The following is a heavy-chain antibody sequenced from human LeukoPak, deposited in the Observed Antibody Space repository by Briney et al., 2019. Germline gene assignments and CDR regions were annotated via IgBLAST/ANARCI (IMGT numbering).Heavy chain of an antibody. CDR3: ARHRPITGTTNAFDI. J-gene: IGHJ3*02. D-gene: IGHD1-20*01. CDR2: IYYSGST. Sequence: PSETLSLTCAVSGGSISSGGYSWSWIRQPPGKGLEWIVYIYYSGSTNYNPSLKSRVTISVDTSKNQFSLKLSSVTAADTAVYYCARHRPITGTTNAFDIWGQGTMVTVSS. CDR1: GGSISSGGYS. V-gene: IGHV4-61*08.